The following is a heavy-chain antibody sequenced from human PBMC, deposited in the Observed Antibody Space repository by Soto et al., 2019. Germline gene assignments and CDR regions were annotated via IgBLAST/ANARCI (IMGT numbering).Heavy chain of an antibody. D-gene: IGHD2-2*01. Sequence: SQTLSLTCAISGDSVSSNSAAWNCISHSPSRFLEWLGRTYYRSKWYNDYAVSVKSRITINPDTSKNQFSLQLNSVTPEDTAVYYCARGHCSSTSCYYYYGMDVWGQGTTVTVSS. J-gene: IGHJ6*02. CDR2: TYYRSKWYN. CDR3: ARGHCSSTSCYYYYGMDV. CDR1: GDSVSSNSAA. V-gene: IGHV6-1*01.